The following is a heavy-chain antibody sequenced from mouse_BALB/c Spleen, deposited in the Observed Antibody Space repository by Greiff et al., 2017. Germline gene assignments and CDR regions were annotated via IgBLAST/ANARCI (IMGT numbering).Heavy chain of an antibody. V-gene: IGHV1S135*01. D-gene: IGHD1-2*01. CDR2: IDPFNGGT. CDR1: GYSFTSYY. Sequence: EVKLMESGPELMKPGASVKISCKASGYSFTSYYMHWVKQSHGKSLEWIGYIDPFNGGTSYNQKFKGKATLTVDKSSSTAYMHLSSLTSEDSAVYYCARSDGDYWGQGTTLTVSS. J-gene: IGHJ2*01. CDR3: ARSDGDY.